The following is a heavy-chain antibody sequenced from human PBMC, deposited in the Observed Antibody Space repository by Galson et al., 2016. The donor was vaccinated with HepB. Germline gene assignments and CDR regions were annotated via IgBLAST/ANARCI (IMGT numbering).Heavy chain of an antibody. CDR2: IPLDGSNK. Sequence: SLRLSCAASGFRFGSYGMHWVRQAPGKGLEWVAYIPLDGSNKYSRDSVKGRFTISRDNSKNTVYLQMNSLRAEDTAVYYCAKDPYYGSDRGYGMDVWGQGTTVTVSS. V-gene: IGHV3-30*18. CDR3: AKDPYYGSDRGYGMDV. D-gene: IGHD3-10*01. CDR1: GFRFGSYG. J-gene: IGHJ6*02.